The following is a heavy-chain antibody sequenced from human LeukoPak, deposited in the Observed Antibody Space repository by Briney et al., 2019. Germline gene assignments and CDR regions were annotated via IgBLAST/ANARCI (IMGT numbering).Heavy chain of an antibody. V-gene: IGHV1-46*01. Sequence: ASVKVSCKASGYTFTGYYLHWVRHAPGQGFEWMAIINPSAGSTSYAQKFQGRVTLTRDMSTSTVYMEVSSLRSEDTAVYYCARDLRFGELSFLPFDYWGQGTLVTVSS. CDR3: ARDLRFGELSFLPFDY. J-gene: IGHJ4*02. CDR1: GYTFTGYY. CDR2: INPSAGST. D-gene: IGHD3-10*01.